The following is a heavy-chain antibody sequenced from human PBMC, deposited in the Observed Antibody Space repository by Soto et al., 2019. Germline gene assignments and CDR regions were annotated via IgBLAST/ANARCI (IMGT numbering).Heavy chain of an antibody. CDR3: ARVSSLASYGRLRY. Sequence: QVQLVQSGAEVKKPGSSVKVSCKASGGTFSSYAISWVRQAPGQGLEWMGGIIPIFGTANYAPKLQGRVKINADESTSTALMELSKLRTEETAVYYCARVSSLASYGRLRYWGQGTLVTVSS. D-gene: IGHD3-10*01. J-gene: IGHJ4*02. CDR2: IIPIFGTA. V-gene: IGHV1-69*01. CDR1: GGTFSSYA.